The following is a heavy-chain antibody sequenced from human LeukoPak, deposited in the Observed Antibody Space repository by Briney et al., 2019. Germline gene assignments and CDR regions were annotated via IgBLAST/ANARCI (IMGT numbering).Heavy chain of an antibody. D-gene: IGHD3-10*01. CDR3: AKDISGSGIYDMDV. CDR1: GFTFDVYA. CDR2: ISWNSGSI. V-gene: IGHV3-9*03. J-gene: IGHJ6*03. Sequence: PGRSLRLSCAPSGFTFDVYAMHWVRQAAGKGLGWVSGISWNSGSIGYAYSVKGRFTISRDNAKNSLYLQMNSPKPEDMSLYYCAKDISGSGIYDMDVWGKGTTVTVSS.